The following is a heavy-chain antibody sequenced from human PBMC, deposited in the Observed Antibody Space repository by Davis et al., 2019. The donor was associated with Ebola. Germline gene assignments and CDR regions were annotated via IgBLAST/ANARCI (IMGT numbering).Heavy chain of an antibody. CDR3: AGMLDYGDSGLDY. CDR1: GASINSYY. V-gene: IGHV4-59*08. Sequence: SETLSLTCIVSGASINSYYWGWIRQPPGKGLEWIGYIYYSGSTNYNPSLKSRVTISVDTSKNQFSLKLSSVTAADTAVYYCAGMLDYGDSGLDYWGQGTLVTVSS. CDR2: IYYSGST. D-gene: IGHD4-17*01. J-gene: IGHJ4*02.